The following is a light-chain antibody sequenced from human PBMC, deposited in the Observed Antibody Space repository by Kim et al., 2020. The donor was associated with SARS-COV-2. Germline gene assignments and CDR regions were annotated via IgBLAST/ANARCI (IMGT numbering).Light chain of an antibody. V-gene: IGKV3-15*01. J-gene: IGKJ4*01. CDR1: QSLGSF. CDR2: HIS. Sequence: IVMTQSPATLSVSPGETATLSCKASQSLGSFLAWYQQKPGQAPRLLIHHISTRATGVPARFSGSGSGTEFSLTISSLESADSAVYYSQEHKGLPLTFGGRAKVEIK. CDR3: QEHKGLPLT.